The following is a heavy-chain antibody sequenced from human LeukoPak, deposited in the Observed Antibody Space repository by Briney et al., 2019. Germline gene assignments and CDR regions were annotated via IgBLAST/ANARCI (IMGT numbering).Heavy chain of an antibody. J-gene: IGHJ5*02. V-gene: IGHV4-59*12. CDR2: IYYSGST. Sequence: PSETLSLTCTVSGGSISSYYWSWIRQPPGKGLEWIGYIYYSGSTNYNPSLKSRVTISVDTSKNQFSLKLSSVTAADTAVYYCAREEGGSGEPNWFDPWGQGTLVTVSS. D-gene: IGHD6-19*01. CDR1: GGSISSYY. CDR3: AREEGGSGEPNWFDP.